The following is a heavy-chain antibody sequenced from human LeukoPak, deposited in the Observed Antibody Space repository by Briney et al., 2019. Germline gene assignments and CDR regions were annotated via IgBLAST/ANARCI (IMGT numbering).Heavy chain of an antibody. D-gene: IGHD4-17*01. J-gene: IGHJ5*02. CDR2: IYYSGST. CDR1: GGSISSGDYY. Sequence: SQTLSLTCTVSGGSISSGDYYWSWIRQPPGKGLEWIGYIYYSGSTYYNPSLKSRVTISVDTSKNQFSLKLSSVTAADTAVYYCARCGDYGDYSEIRFDPWGQGTLVTVSS. CDR3: ARCGDYGDYSEIRFDP. V-gene: IGHV4-30-4*01.